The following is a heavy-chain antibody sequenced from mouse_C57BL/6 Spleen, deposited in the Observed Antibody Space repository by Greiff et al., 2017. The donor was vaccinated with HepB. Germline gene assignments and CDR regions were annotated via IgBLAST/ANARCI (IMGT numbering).Heavy chain of an antibody. CDR2: ISSGSSTI. V-gene: IGHV5-17*01. J-gene: IGHJ4*01. CDR3: ARGDYGYDDGYYYAMDY. D-gene: IGHD2-2*01. Sequence: EVKVVESGGGLVKPGGSLKLSCAASGFTFSDYGMHWVRQAPEKGLEWVAYISSGSSTIYYADTVKGRFTISRDNAKNTLCLQMTSLRSEDTAMYYCARGDYGYDDGYYYAMDYWGQGTSVTVSS. CDR1: GFTFSDYG.